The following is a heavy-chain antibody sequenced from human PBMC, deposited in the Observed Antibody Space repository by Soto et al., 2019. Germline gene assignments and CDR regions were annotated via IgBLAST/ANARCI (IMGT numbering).Heavy chain of an antibody. V-gene: IGHV1-2*02. Sequence: SVKVSCKASGFYFAGYFLDWGRQAPGQGLEWTGWINPNSGATKDAQKFQGRVTMTWDTSISSAYIELVSLRFDDAAVYYCERAVWGSSQEFDNWGQGTRVTVSS. CDR1: GFYFAGYF. D-gene: IGHD3-16*01. CDR2: INPNSGAT. J-gene: IGHJ4*02. CDR3: ERAVWGSSQEFDN.